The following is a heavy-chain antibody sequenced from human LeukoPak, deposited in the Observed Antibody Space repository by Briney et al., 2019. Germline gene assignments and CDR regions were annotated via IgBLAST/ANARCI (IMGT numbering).Heavy chain of an antibody. CDR1: GFTFSSYS. V-gene: IGHV3-48*02. J-gene: IGHJ3*02. CDR2: ISSSSTI. CDR3: ARDPTVNYGSDAFDI. Sequence: PGGSLRLSCAASGFTFSSYSMNWVRQAPGKGLEWVSYISSSSTIYYADSVKGRFTISRDNAKNSLYLQMNSLRDEDTAVYYCARDPTVNYGSDAFDIWGQGTTVTVSS. D-gene: IGHD3-10*01.